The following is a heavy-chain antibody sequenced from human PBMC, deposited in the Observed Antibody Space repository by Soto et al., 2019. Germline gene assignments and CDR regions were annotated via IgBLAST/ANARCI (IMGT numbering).Heavy chain of an antibody. J-gene: IGHJ4*02. D-gene: IGHD2-2*01. CDR1: GFTFDDHA. CDR2: ISWNSDSI. Sequence: EVQLVESGGGLVQPGRSLRLSCAASGFTFDDHAMHWVRQAPGKGLEWVSGISWNSDSIGYADSVKGRFTISRDNARNFLYLQMNSLRVEDTALYYWAKAMGFIKVLPVPSLDYLDYWGQGTLVTVSS. V-gene: IGHV3-9*01. CDR3: AKAMGFIKVLPVPSLDYLDY.